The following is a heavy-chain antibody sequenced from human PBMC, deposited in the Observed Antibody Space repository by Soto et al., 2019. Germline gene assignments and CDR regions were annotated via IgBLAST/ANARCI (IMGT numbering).Heavy chain of an antibody. D-gene: IGHD2-2*01. CDR1: GFTFSSYD. V-gene: IGHV3-13*01. CDR2: IGTAGDT. J-gene: IGHJ6*02. CDR3: ARGGDCSKTSCYWARLYYGLDV. Sequence: EAQLVESGGNLVQPGGSLRLSCAASGFTFSSYDMHWVRQATGKGLEWVSAIGTAGDTYYSGSVKGRFSVSRENVKNSLYLQMNSLRAGDTAVYYCARGGDCSKTSCYWARLYYGLDVWGQGTTVTVSS.